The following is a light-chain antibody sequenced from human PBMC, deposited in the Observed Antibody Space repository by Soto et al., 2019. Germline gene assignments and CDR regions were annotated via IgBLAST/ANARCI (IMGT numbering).Light chain of an antibody. CDR2: EVS. CDR3: SSYGGSNDLYV. V-gene: IGLV2-8*01. Sequence: QSALTQPPSASGSPGQSVTISCTGTSSDVGAYKYVSGYQQHPGKAPKVVIYEVSKRPSGVPDRFSGSKSGNTASLTVSGLQAEDEGDYYCSSYGGSNDLYVFGTGTKLTVL. CDR1: SSDVGAYKY. J-gene: IGLJ1*01.